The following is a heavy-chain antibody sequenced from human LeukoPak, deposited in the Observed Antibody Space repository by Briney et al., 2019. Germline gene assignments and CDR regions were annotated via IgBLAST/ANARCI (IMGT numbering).Heavy chain of an antibody. V-gene: IGHV3-7*01. CDR1: GFTFSKSW. J-gene: IGHJ4*02. CDR3: TTSLPHVVDVTSSDGGN. CDR2: MNSDGSEK. Sequence: PGGSLRLSCAASGFTFSKSWMNWVRQAPGKGLEWVASMNSDGSEKYCEDSVKGRFTISRDNVKSSVYLDMNSLRAEDTAVYYCTTSLPHVVDVTSSDGGNWGQGTLVTVSS. D-gene: IGHD2-21*02.